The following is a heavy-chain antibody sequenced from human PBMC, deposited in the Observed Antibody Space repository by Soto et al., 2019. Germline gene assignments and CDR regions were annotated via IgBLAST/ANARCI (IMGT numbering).Heavy chain of an antibody. V-gene: IGHV3-30-3*01. J-gene: IGHJ4*02. CDR2: ISYDDGINK. CDR1: GFTFSSYT. Sequence: QVQLVESGGGVVQPGRSLRVSCAASGFTFSSYTMHWVRQAPGKGLEWVAFISYDDGINKYYADSVKGRFTISRDNSKNTLYLQMNSLRAEDTAVYYGARSIAVAGTPEFDYWGQGALVTVSS. CDR3: ARSIAVAGTPEFDY. D-gene: IGHD6-19*01.